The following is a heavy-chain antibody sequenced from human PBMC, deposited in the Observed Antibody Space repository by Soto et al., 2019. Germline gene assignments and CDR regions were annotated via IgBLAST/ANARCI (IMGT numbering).Heavy chain of an antibody. V-gene: IGHV4-31*03. D-gene: IGHD1-1*01. J-gene: IGHJ4*02. CDR3: ARATGTLRSRNCDY. CDR1: VASISTVGPY. CDR2: IYHTGST. Sequence: PSETLSLTCSVSVASISTVGPYWTWFPQPPGKGLEWIGSIYHTGSTYYSKSLRSRLTMSVDTSKSQFSLRLSSVTAADTAVYYCARATGTLRSRNCDYWGQGSLVTVSS.